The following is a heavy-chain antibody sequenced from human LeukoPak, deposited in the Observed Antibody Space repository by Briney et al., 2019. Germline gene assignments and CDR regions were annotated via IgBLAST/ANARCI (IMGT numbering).Heavy chain of an antibody. CDR2: INPSGGST. V-gene: IGHV1-46*01. CDR1: GYTFTSYY. CDR3: AREGFPPKVSDFWSGLGPYYYYGMDV. J-gene: IGHJ6*02. Sequence: ASVKVSCTASGYTFTSYYMHWVRQAPGQGLEWMGIINPSGGSTSYTQKFQGRVTMTRDTSTSTVYMELSSLRSEDTAVYYCAREGFPPKVSDFWSGLGPYYYYGMDVWGQGTTVTVSS. D-gene: IGHD3-3*01.